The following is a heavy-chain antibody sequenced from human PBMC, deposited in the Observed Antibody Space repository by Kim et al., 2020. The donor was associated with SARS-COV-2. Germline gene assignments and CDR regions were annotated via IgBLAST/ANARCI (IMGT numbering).Heavy chain of an antibody. CDR2: INTNTGNP. CDR1: GYTFTSYA. J-gene: IGHJ6*03. CDR3: ARDFTTGTTPIPYYYYYYYMDV. V-gene: IGHV7-4-1*02. D-gene: IGHD1-1*01. Sequence: ASVKVSCKASGYTFTSYAMNWVRQAPGQGLEWMGWINTNTGNPTYAQGFTGRFVFSLDTSVSTAYLQISSLKAEDTAVYYCARDFTTGTTPIPYYYYYYYMDVWGKGTTVTVSS.